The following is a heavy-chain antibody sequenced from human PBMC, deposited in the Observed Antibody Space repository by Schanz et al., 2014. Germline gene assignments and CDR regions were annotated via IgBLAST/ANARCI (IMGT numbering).Heavy chain of an antibody. D-gene: IGHD3-3*01. V-gene: IGHV4-59*08. Sequence: QVQLQESGPALVKPSETLSLTCPVSGGSISSEYWSWIRQPAGKGLEWIGYVYHSGVTTYKSSLKSRVSITVDTIKNQFSLKLNSVTAADTAVYYCARSTYDFWSAFDYWGQGILVAVSS. CDR3: ARSTYDFWSAFDY. CDR1: GGSISSEY. J-gene: IGHJ4*02. CDR2: VYHSGVT.